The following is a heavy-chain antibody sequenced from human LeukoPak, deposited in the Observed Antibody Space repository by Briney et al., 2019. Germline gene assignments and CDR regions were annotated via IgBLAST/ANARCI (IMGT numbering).Heavy chain of an antibody. CDR2: INSDGSWT. V-gene: IGHV3-74*01. D-gene: IGHD2/OR15-2a*01. J-gene: IGHJ4*02. CDR3: VSFYETY. CDR1: GNDW. Sequence: GGSLRLSCAASGNDWMHWVRQAPGKGLVWVSHINSDGSWTSYADSVKGRFTISKDNAKNTVYLQMNSLRAEDTAVYYCVSFYETYWGRGTLVTVSS.